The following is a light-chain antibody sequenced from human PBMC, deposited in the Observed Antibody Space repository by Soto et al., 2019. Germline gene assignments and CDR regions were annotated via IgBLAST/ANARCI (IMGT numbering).Light chain of an antibody. V-gene: IGKV3-15*01. J-gene: IGKJ1*01. Sequence: IVMTQSPATLSVSPGERATLSCRASQSIDNRLAWYQQRPGQAPRLLIYGASTRATGIPARFSGSGSGTEFTLTISGLQSEDVGVYYCQQYKNWRTFGQGTNVETK. CDR1: QSIDNR. CDR3: QQYKNWRT. CDR2: GAS.